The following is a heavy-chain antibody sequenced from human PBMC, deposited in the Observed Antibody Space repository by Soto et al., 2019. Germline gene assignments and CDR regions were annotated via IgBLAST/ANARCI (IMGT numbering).Heavy chain of an antibody. V-gene: IGHV5-51*01. CDR1: RYSFASQW. Sequence: PGEYVKISCIASRYSFASQWIGWVLHRPGKGLEWMGNIYPADSDTRYSPSFQGQFTISVDKSIRTVYLHWTRLKPSDTCIYSIAGVPQRTAGYYDYYTRLGVWEKGTRGTVSS. D-gene: IGHD3-9*01. CDR3: AGVPQRTAGYYDYYTRLGV. J-gene: IGHJ6*01. CDR2: IYPADSDT.